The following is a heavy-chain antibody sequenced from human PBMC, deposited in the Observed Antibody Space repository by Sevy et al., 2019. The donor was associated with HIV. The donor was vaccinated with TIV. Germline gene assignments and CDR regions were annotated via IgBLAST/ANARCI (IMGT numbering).Heavy chain of an antibody. CDR1: GFNFNDYA. CDR2: INWFGTII. Sequence: GGSLRLSCIASGFNFNDYAMHWVRQVPGKGLEWDSGINWFGTIIGYGDSVKGRFTISRDNARKSVYLEMNSLSPEDTALYYCAKDLAQGGTLNFYYYGMDFWGQGTTVTVSS. V-gene: IGHV3-9*01. CDR3: AKDLAQGGTLNFYYYGMDF. D-gene: IGHD3-16*01. J-gene: IGHJ6*02.